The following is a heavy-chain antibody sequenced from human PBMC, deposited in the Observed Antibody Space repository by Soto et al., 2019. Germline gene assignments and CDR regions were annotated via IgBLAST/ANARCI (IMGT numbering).Heavy chain of an antibody. V-gene: IGHV4-39*01. Sequence: SETLSLTCTVSGGSISSSSYYWGWIRQPPGKGLEWIGSIYYSGSTYYNPSLKSRVTISVDTSKNQFSLKLSSVTAADTAVYYCARPSLNSSGWCGIDYWGQGTLVTVSS. CDR2: IYYSGST. J-gene: IGHJ4*02. CDR1: GGSISSSSYY. CDR3: ARPSLNSSGWCGIDY. D-gene: IGHD6-19*01.